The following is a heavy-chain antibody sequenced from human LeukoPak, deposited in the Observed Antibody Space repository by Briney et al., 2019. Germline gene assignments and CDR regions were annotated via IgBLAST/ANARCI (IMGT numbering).Heavy chain of an antibody. J-gene: IGHJ4*02. V-gene: IGHV3-30*03. Sequence: GGSLRLSCAASGFTFSSYGMHWVRQAPGKGLEWVAVISYDGSNKYYADSVKGRFTISRDNSKNTLYLQMNSLRAEDTAVCYCVALDYDILTGLDYWGQGTLVTVSS. CDR1: GFTFSSYG. CDR3: VALDYDILTGLDY. D-gene: IGHD3-9*01. CDR2: ISYDGSNK.